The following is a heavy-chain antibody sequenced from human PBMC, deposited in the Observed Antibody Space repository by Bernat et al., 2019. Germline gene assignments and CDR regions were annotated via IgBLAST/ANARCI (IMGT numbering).Heavy chain of an antibody. CDR2: ISYSGDTT. V-gene: IGHV3-23*01. CDR1: GFTFSNYA. D-gene: IGHD3-10*01. J-gene: IGHJ4*02. CDR3: AKAFYGLGGYFDY. Sequence: EVQVLESGGGLVQPGGSLRLSCTASGFTFSNYAMSLVRQAPGKGLECVSIISYSGDTTYYADSVKGRFTLSRDNSKNTLYLQMNSLRAEDTAVYYCAKAFYGLGGYFDYWGQGTLVTVS.